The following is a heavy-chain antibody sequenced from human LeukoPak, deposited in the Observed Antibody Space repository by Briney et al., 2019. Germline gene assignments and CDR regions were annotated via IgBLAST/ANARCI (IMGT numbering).Heavy chain of an antibody. CDR1: GYTLTELS. V-gene: IGHV1-24*01. CDR3: ATAHYVWGSYRYFDY. D-gene: IGHD3-16*02. CDR2: FDPEDGET. J-gene: IGHJ4*02. Sequence: ASVKVSCKVSGYTLTELSMPWVRQAPGKGLEGVGGFDPEDGETIYAQKFQGRVTMTEDTSTDTAYMELSSLRSEDTAVYYCATAHYVWGSYRYFDYWGQGTLVTVSS.